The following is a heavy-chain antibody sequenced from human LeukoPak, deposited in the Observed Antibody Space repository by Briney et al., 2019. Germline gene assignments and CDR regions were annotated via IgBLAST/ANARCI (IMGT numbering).Heavy chain of an antibody. V-gene: IGHV1-46*01. J-gene: IGHJ5*02. D-gene: IGHD6-6*01. CDR2: INPSGGSR. Sequence: ASVKVSCKASGYTFTSYYIHWVRQAPGQGLEWMGIINPSGGSRSYAQKFQGRVTMTRDMSTSTVYMELSSLRSEDTAVYYCARASREGSSLWFDPWGQGTLVTVSS. CDR1: GYTFTSYY. CDR3: ARASREGSSLWFDP.